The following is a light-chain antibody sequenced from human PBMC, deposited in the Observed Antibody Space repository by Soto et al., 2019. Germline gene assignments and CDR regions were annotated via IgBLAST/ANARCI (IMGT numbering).Light chain of an antibody. CDR3: QKYSSVPV. V-gene: IGKV1-27*01. CDR2: AAS. CDR1: QDIRNF. Sequence: DIQMTQSPTSLSASVGDRVTITCRASQDIRNFVAWYQQKPGKAPELLIYAASTLQSGVPSRFSGSGSGTDFNLTITSLQPEDVEPYYCQKYSSVPVFGPGTKVEIK. J-gene: IGKJ3*01.